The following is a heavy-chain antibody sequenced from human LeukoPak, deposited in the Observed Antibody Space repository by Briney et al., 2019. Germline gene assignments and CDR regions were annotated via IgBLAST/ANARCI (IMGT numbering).Heavy chain of an antibody. Sequence: SGGSLRLSCAASGFTFSTYWMSWVRQGPGKRLEWVANMKQDGSEEYYVDSVKGRFTISRDNAKNSLYLQMNSLRAEDTAVYYCARDKIVGATVLDYWGQGSLVTVSS. J-gene: IGHJ4*02. D-gene: IGHD1-26*01. CDR1: GFTFSTYW. V-gene: IGHV3-7*03. CDR2: MKQDGSEE. CDR3: ARDKIVGATVLDY.